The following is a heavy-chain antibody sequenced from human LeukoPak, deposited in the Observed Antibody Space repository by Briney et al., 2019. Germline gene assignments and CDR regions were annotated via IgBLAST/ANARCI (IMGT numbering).Heavy chain of an antibody. J-gene: IGHJ5*02. CDR1: GYTFTGYY. CDR2: INPNSGGT. CDR3: ARAEAGMVRGVPSDP. V-gene: IGHV1-2*02. Sequence: GASVKVSCKASGYTFTGYYMHWVRQAPGQGLEWMGWINPNSGGTNYAQKFQGRVTMTRDTSISTAYMELSRLRSDDTAVYYCARAEAGMVRGVPSDPWGQGTLVTVSS. D-gene: IGHD3-10*01.